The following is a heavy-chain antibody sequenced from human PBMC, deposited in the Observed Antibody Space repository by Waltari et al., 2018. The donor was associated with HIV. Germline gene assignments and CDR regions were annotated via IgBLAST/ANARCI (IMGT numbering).Heavy chain of an antibody. CDR3: ARQACTSSTCLFMDEFDI. V-gene: IGHV4-39*01. D-gene: IGHD2-2*01. CDR2: IYNGGSA. Sequence: QLQLQESGPGLVKSSETLSLICTVSGGSLRSSGYYWGWPRQPPGKGLEWIGNIYNGGSAYYSPSLRSRVIISADASKNHFSLNLKSVTASDTAMYFCARQACTSSTCLFMDEFDIWGQGTMVTVSS. CDR1: GGSLRSSGYY. J-gene: IGHJ3*02.